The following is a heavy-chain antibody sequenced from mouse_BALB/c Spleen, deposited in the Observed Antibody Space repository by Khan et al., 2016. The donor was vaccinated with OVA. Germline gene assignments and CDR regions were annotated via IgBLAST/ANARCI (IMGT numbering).Heavy chain of an antibody. CDR1: GFSLTNYC. CDR2: IWSDGST. Sequence: QVQLKQSGPGLVAPSQSLSITCTISGFSLTNYCVHWVRQPPGKGLEWLVVIWSDGSTTYDSTLNSRLTISKENSKSQVFLKMDSLQTDDTAMDYCARQPYYHYYSMDYWGQGTSVTVSS. CDR3: ARQPYYHYYSMDY. J-gene: IGHJ4*01. V-gene: IGHV2-6-1*01. D-gene: IGHD2-10*01.